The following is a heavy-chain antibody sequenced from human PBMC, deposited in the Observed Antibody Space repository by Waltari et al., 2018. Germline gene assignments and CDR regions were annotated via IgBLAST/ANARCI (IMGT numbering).Heavy chain of an antibody. D-gene: IGHD3-3*01. CDR1: GGQIRCHTYS. V-gene: IGHV4-39*01. CDR3: ARQARFKGDI. Sequence: QLQLQASGPGMVEPSETLSLNCTVSGGQIRCHTYSRGWIHKPPGKGLEWIGSIYYIWSTYYNPSLKSRVTISVDTSKNQFSLKLSSVTAADTAVYYCARQARFKGDIWGQGTMVTVSS. CDR2: IYYIWST. J-gene: IGHJ3*02.